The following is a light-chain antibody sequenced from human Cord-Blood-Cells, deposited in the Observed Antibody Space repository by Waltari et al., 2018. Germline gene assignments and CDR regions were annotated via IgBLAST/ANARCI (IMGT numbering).Light chain of an antibody. CDR3: QQLNSYPT. CDR2: AAS. CDR1: QGISSY. V-gene: IGKV1-9*01. J-gene: IGKJ1*01. Sequence: DIQLTQSPSFMSASVGDRVTITCRASQGISSYLAWYQQTPGKAPKLLIYAASTLQSGVPSRFSCSGSGTEFTLTISSLQPEDFATYYCQQLNSYPTFGQGTKVEIK.